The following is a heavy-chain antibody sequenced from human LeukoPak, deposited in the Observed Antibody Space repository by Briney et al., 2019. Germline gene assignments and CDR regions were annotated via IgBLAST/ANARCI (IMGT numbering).Heavy chain of an antibody. CDR1: GGSFSGYF. V-gene: IGHV4-34*01. Sequence: PSETLSLTCAVYGGSFSGYFYTWIRQPPGKGLEWIGEINHSGSTNYNPSLKSRVTISGDTSKNQFSLKLSSVTAADTAVYHCARGPLWIGYLLGSYMDVWGKGTTVNVSS. D-gene: IGHD3-3*01. J-gene: IGHJ6*03. CDR3: ARGPLWIGYLLGSYMDV. CDR2: INHSGST.